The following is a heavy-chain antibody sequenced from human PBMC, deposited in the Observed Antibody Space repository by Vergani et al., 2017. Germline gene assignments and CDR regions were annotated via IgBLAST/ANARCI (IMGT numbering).Heavy chain of an antibody. CDR1: GFRFSSYG. Sequence: VQLVESGGGVVQPGRSLRLSCAASGFRFSSYGMSWVRQTSGKGLEWVSAISGHGDRTYYADSVKGRFTISRDNSKNTVYLQMNSLKAEDRATYYCAREERSNTSPFVGDWGQGTLVTV. CDR2: ISGHGDRT. D-gene: IGHD2/OR15-2a*01. V-gene: IGHV3-23*04. J-gene: IGHJ4*02. CDR3: AREERSNTSPFVGD.